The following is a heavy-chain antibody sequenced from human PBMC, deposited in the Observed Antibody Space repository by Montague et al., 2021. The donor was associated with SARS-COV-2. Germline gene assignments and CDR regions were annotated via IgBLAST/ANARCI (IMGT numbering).Heavy chain of an antibody. CDR3: ASGIYPSGSYYNRYYYGLNI. J-gene: IGHJ6*02. D-gene: IGHD3-10*01. CDR1: GGSISSSSYY. CDR2: INHSANT. V-gene: IGHV4-39*07. Sequence: SETRSLTCTVSGGSISSSSYYWGWIRQPPGKGLEWIGEINHSANTKYNPSLKSPVTISIDTSKNQFSLKMTSVTAADTATYYCASGIYPSGSYYNRYYYGLNIWGPGTTVIVSS.